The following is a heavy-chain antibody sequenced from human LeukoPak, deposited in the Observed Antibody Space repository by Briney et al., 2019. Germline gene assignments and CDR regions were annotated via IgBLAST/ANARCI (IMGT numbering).Heavy chain of an antibody. CDR3: ATIPAAYDY. D-gene: IGHD2-2*01. CDR2: TRYDGSNK. V-gene: IGHV3-30*02. Sequence: GGSLRLSCAASGFTFSSYAMHRVRQAPGKGLEWVAFTRYDGSNKYYADSVKGRFTISRDNSKNTLYLQMNSLRAEDTAVYYCATIPAAYDYWGQGTLVTVSS. J-gene: IGHJ4*02. CDR1: GFTFSSYA.